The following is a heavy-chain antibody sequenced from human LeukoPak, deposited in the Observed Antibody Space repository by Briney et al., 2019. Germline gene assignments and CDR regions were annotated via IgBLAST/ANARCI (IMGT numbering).Heavy chain of an antibody. Sequence: GRSLRLSCAASGFTFDDYAMHWVRQAPGKGLEWVSGISWNSGSIGYADSVKGRFTISRDNSKNTLYLQMNSLRAEDTAVYYCARESGGKNSGSYPDYWGQGTLVTVSS. CDR2: ISWNSGSI. J-gene: IGHJ4*02. CDR3: ARESGGKNSGSYPDY. CDR1: GFTFDDYA. D-gene: IGHD1-26*01. V-gene: IGHV3-9*01.